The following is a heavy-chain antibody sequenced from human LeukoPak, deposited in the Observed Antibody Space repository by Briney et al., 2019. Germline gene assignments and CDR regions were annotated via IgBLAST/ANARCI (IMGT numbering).Heavy chain of an antibody. CDR3: AKDTVRREPYYFDY. Sequence: GGSLRLSCAASGFTSSSYAMCWVRQAPGKGLEWVSAISGSGGSTYYADSVKGRFTISRDNSKNTLYLQMNSLRAEDTAVYYCAKDTVRREPYYFDYWGQGTLVTVSS. D-gene: IGHD1-14*01. V-gene: IGHV3-23*01. J-gene: IGHJ4*02. CDR1: GFTSSSYA. CDR2: ISGSGGST.